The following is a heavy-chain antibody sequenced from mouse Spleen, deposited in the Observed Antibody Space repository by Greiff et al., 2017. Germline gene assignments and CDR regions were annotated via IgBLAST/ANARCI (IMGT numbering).Heavy chain of an antibody. J-gene: IGHJ2*01. CDR2: ISSGGSYT. V-gene: IGHV5-6-4*01. Sequence: EVKLVESGGGLVKPGGSLKLSCAASGFTFSSYTMSWVRQTPEKRLEWVATISSGGSYTYYPDSVKGRFTISRDNAKNTLYLQMSSLKSEDTAMYYCTRGPRGNYDYFDYWGQGTTLTVSS. CDR3: TRGPRGNYDYFDY. D-gene: IGHD2-1*01. CDR1: GFTFSSYT.